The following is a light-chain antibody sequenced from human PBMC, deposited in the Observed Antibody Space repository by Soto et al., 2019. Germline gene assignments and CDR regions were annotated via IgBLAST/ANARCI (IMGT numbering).Light chain of an antibody. V-gene: IGLV2-23*01. CDR2: EGS. J-gene: IGLJ2*01. CDR3: CSYAGRTL. Sequence: QSALTQPASVSGSPGQSITISCTGTSSDVGSYNLVSWYQKHPGKAPKLMIYEGSKRPSGVSNRFSGSKSGNTASLTISGLQAEDEADYYCCSYAGRTLFGGGTKLTVL. CDR1: SSDVGSYNL.